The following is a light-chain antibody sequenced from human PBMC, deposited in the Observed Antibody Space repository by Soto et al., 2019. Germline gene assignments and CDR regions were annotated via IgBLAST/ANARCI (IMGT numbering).Light chain of an antibody. CDR2: AAS. V-gene: IGKV1-27*01. CDR1: QDINIY. Sequence: DIQMTQSPSSLSASVGDRVTITCRAGQDINIYLAWYQQKPGKVPKLLISAASTLHSGVPSRFSGSGSGTDFTLTISSLQPEDVATYYCQKYDDAPLTFGGGTKVEIK. J-gene: IGKJ4*01. CDR3: QKYDDAPLT.